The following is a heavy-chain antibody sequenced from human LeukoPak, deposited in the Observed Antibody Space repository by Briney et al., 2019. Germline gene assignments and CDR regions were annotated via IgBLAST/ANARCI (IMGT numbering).Heavy chain of an antibody. V-gene: IGHV4-34*01. J-gene: IGHJ4*02. CDR1: GGSFSGYS. Sequence: SETLSLTCAVYGGSFSGYSWGWIRQPPGKGLEWIGEINHSGSTNYNPSLKSRVTISVDTSKNQFSLKLSSVTAADTAVYYCARGSLSSGWYRACFDYWGQGTLVTVSS. CDR3: ARGSLSSGWYRACFDY. CDR2: INHSGST. D-gene: IGHD6-19*01.